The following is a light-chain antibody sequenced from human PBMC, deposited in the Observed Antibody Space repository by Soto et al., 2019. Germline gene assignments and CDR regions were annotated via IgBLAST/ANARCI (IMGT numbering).Light chain of an antibody. CDR3: QQYNNWPPIT. CDR2: GAS. Sequence: EVVMTHSPATLSVSPWERVTLSCRSSQSVRSNLAWYQQKPGQSPRLLIYGASTRATGIPARFSGSGSGTEFTLTISSMQSEDFAVYYCQQYNNWPPITCGQGTRLEIK. J-gene: IGKJ5*01. CDR1: QSVRSN. V-gene: IGKV3-15*01.